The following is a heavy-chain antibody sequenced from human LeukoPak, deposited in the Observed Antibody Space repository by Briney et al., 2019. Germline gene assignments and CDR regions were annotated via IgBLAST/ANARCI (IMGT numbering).Heavy chain of an antibody. CDR1: GFTFSTYV. J-gene: IGHJ3*02. V-gene: IGHV4-34*01. Sequence: GSLRLSCAASGFTFSTYVMSWIRQPPGKGLEWIGEINHSGSTNYNPSLKSRVTISVDTSKNQFSLKLSSVTAADTAVYYCARGSRTSGYSQRDAFDIWGQGAMVTVSS. CDR3: ARGSRTSGYSQRDAFDI. CDR2: INHSGST. D-gene: IGHD3-22*01.